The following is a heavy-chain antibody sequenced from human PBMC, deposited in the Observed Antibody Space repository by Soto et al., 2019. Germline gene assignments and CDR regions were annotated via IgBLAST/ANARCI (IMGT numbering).Heavy chain of an antibody. D-gene: IGHD2-21*02. CDR1: GFTFSSYS. V-gene: IGHV3-21*01. CDR3: ARVATGFALAYCGGDCYSGY. Sequence: GGSLRLSCAASGFTFSSYSMNWVRQAPGKGLEWVSSISSSSSYIYYADSVKGRFTISRDNAKNSLYLQMNSLRAEDTAVYYCARVATGFALAYCGGDCYSGYWGQGTLVTVSS. CDR2: ISSSSSYI. J-gene: IGHJ4*02.